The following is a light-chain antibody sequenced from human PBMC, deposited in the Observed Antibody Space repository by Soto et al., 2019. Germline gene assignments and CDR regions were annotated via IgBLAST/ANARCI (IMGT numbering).Light chain of an antibody. Sequence: ENKMTQSPSTLSAPVGDRVTITCRASQSISSWLAWYQQKPGKAPKLLIYDASSLESGVPSRFSGSGSGTEFTLTISSLQPDDFATYYCQQYNSYPLTFGGGTKVDIK. CDR1: QSISSW. J-gene: IGKJ4*01. V-gene: IGKV1-5*01. CDR2: DAS. CDR3: QQYNSYPLT.